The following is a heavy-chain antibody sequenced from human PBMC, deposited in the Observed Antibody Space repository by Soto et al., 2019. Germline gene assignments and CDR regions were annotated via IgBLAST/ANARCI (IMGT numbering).Heavy chain of an antibody. J-gene: IGHJ5*02. Sequence: QLQLQESGPGLVKPSETLSLTCTVSGASISSSTYCWGGIRQPPGKGLGWIGTICYSGSNYYNPSLKSRVTIAIDTSKNQFSLKLSSVTAADTAVYYCARRGTSCSGGRCNRWFDPWGQGTLVTVSS. V-gene: IGHV4-39*01. CDR3: ARRGTSCSGGRCNRWFDP. D-gene: IGHD2-15*01. CDR2: ICYSGSN. CDR1: GASISSSTYC.